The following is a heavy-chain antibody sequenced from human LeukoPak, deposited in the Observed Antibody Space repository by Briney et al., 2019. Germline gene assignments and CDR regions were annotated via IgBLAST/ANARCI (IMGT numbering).Heavy chain of an antibody. CDR3: ARHYYDNSGYYYAFDI. CDR2: ITNSGSNS. CDR1: GFTFSDYY. J-gene: IGHJ3*02. V-gene: IGHV3-11*03. Sequence: GGSLRLSCAASGFTFSDYYMTWIRQAPGKGLEWVSYITNSGSNSNYADSVKGRFTISRDNAKNSLYLQMNSLRAEDTAVYFCARHYYDNSGYYYAFDIWGQGTVVTVSS. D-gene: IGHD3-22*01.